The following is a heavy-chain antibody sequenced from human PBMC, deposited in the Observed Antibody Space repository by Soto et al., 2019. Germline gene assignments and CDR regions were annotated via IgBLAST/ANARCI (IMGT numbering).Heavy chain of an antibody. Sequence: EVQLVESGGGLVQPGGSLRLSCAASGFTFSRYDMHWVRQATGKGLEWVSAIGTGGDTYYPGSGKGRFTISRENAKNSLYLKMNSLRSGDTAVYYCARAVGARPSWHFDLWGRGTLLTVSS. D-gene: IGHD1-26*01. CDR2: IGTGGDT. CDR3: ARAVGARPSWHFDL. CDR1: GFTFSRYD. J-gene: IGHJ2*01. V-gene: IGHV3-13*01.